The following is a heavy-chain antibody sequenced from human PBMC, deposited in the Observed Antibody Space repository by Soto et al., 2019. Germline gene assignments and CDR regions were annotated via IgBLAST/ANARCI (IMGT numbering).Heavy chain of an antibody. Sequence: QIQLVQSGAEVRKPGSSVKVSCTFSGGTFSDYTINWVRQAPGHGLEWLGRFIPILDKTHYAQKFEGRVTIAADTPXXXPXXTVSLELNSLPSDDTAIYYCATDHSMSYGDYLFDHWGQGALVTVSS. D-gene: IGHD4-17*01. J-gene: IGHJ4*02. CDR2: FIPILDKT. CDR3: ATDHSMSYGDYLFDH. V-gene: IGHV1-69*08. CDR1: GGTFSDYT.